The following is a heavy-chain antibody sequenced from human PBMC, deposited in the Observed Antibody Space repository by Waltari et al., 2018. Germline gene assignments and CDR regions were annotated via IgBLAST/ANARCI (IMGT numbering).Heavy chain of an antibody. CDR2: ISSGSSYI. V-gene: IGHV3-21*01. CDR1: GFTFSSYS. J-gene: IGHJ4*02. CDR3: ATLAEFDY. Sequence: EVQLVESGGGLVKPGGSLRLSCAASGFTFSSYSMNWVRQAPGKGLEWVSAISSGSSYIYYADSVKGRFTISRDNAKNSLYLQMNSLGAEDTAVYYCATLAEFDYWGQGTLVTVSS.